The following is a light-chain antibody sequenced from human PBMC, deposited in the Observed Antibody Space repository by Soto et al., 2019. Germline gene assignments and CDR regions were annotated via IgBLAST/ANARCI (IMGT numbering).Light chain of an antibody. CDR3: CSYAGRYTWV. J-gene: IGLJ3*02. V-gene: IGLV2-11*01. CDR2: DVS. Sequence: QPVLTQPRSVSGSPGQSVTISCTGTSSDVGNYNYVSWYQQHPGKAPKLMIYDVSKRPSGVPDRFSASKSGNTASLAISGLQAEDEADYYCCSYAGRYTWVFGGGTKLTVL. CDR1: SSDVGNYNY.